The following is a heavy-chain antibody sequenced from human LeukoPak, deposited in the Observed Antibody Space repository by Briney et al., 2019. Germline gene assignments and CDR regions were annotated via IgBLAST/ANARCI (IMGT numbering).Heavy chain of an antibody. J-gene: IGHJ4*02. CDR1: GYTFTIYG. V-gene: IGHV1-18*01. CDR2: ISAYNGNT. CDR3: ARYVSGYSWQLAPFDY. D-gene: IGHD2-21*01. Sequence: ASVKVSCKASGYTFTIYGISWVRQAPGQGLEWMGWISAYNGNTNYAQKLQGRVTMTTDTSTSTAYMELRSLRSDDAAVYYCARYVSGYSWQLAPFDYWGQGTLVTVSS.